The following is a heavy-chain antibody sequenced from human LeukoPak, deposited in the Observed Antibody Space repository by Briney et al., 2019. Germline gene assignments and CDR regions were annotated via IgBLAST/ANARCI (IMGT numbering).Heavy chain of an antibody. J-gene: IGHJ4*02. Sequence: GGSLRLSCAASGFTFSSYWRSWVRQAPGKGLEWVANIKQDGSEKYYVDSVKGRFTISRDNAKNSLYLQMNSLRAEDTAVYYCARVYGGGGRGWGQGTLVTVSS. CDR2: IKQDGSEK. V-gene: IGHV3-7*01. CDR1: GFTFSSYW. CDR3: ARVYGGGGRG. D-gene: IGHD4/OR15-4a*01.